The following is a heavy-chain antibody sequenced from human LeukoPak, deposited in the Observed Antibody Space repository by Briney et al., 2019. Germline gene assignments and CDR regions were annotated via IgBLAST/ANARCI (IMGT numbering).Heavy chain of an antibody. J-gene: IGHJ6*03. CDR3: ARGRRYYYMDV. V-gene: IGHV3-30*03. CDR1: GFTFSNYG. CDR2: ISYDGSNK. Sequence: GGSLRLSCAASGFTFSNYGMHWVRQAPGKGLEWVALISYDGSNKYYADSVKGRFTISRDNARNSLYLQMNSLRAEDTAVYYCARGRRYYYMDVWGKGTTVTISS.